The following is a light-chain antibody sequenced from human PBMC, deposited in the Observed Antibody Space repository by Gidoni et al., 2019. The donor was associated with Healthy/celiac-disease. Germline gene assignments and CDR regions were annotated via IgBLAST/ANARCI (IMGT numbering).Light chain of an antibody. J-gene: IGKJ1*01. Sequence: DIQMTQSPSSLSASVGDRVTITCRASQSISSYLNWYQQKPGKAPKLLIYAASSLQSGVPSRFSGSGSGSDFTLTISSLQPEDFATYCCQQSYNTPWTFGQXTKVEIK. V-gene: IGKV1-39*01. CDR3: QQSYNTPWT. CDR2: AAS. CDR1: QSISSY.